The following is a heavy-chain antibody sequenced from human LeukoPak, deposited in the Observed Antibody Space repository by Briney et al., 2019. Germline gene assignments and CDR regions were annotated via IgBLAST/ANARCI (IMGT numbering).Heavy chain of an antibody. J-gene: IGHJ4*02. Sequence: GGSLRLSCAASGFTLSSYGMHWVRQAPGKGLEWVAVIWYDGSNKYYADSVKGRFTISRDNSKNTLYLQMNSLRAEDTAVYYCARSRIVGATRHFDYWGQGTLVTVSS. CDR1: GFTLSSYG. D-gene: IGHD1-26*01. V-gene: IGHV3-33*01. CDR3: ARSRIVGATRHFDY. CDR2: IWYDGSNK.